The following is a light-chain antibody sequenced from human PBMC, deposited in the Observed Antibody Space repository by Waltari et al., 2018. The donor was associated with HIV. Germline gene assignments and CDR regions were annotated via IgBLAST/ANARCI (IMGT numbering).Light chain of an antibody. CDR3: AEWDDSLSGVV. J-gene: IGLJ2*01. CDR2: RNN. CDR1: SSHLGTNS. V-gene: IGLV1-47*01. Sequence: QSVLTQPPSASGTPGQRVTIPCSGSSSHLGTNSVFWYKQLPGTAPKLLIYRNNHRPSGVPDRFSGSKSGTSASLAISGLRSEDEADYYCAEWDDSLSGVVFGGGTKLTVL.